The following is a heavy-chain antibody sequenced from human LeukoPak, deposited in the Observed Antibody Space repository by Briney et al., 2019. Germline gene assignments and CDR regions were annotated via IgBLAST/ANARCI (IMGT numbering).Heavy chain of an antibody. D-gene: IGHD4-17*01. V-gene: IGHV1-69*04. J-gene: IGHJ4*02. CDR3: ARDLDYGYY. CDR2: IIPIFGIA. Sequence: PSASVKVSCKASGGTFSSYAISWVRQAPGQGLEWMGRIIPIFGIANYAQKFQGRVTITADKSTSTAYMELSSLRSEDTAVYYCARDLDYGYYWGQGTLVTVSS. CDR1: GGTFSSYA.